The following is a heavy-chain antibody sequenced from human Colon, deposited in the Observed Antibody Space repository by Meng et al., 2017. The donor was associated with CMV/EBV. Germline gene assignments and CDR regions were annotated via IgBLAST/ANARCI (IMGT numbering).Heavy chain of an antibody. CDR3: ARNDIIVRPPAFYYFDS. D-gene: IGHD1-1*01. V-gene: IGHV4-39*07. J-gene: IGHJ4*02. CDR2: IYESGTT. CDR1: GGSITSNVDYY. Sequence: SETPSLTCTVSGGSITSNVDYYWAWIRQPPGKGLEWIGTIYESGTTYYSPSLKSRVTMSIDTSRNQFSLRLRYPTAADTAVYYCARNDIIVRPPAFYYFDSWGQGMLVTVSS.